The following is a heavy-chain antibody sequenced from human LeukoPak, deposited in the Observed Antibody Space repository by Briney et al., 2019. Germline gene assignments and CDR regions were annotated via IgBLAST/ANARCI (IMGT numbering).Heavy chain of an antibody. CDR3: AKDRPYYDSSGYYYY. CDR2: ISYDGSNK. D-gene: IGHD3-22*01. CDR1: GFTFSSYG. J-gene: IGHJ4*02. Sequence: PGGSLRLSCAASGFTFSSYGMHWVRQAPGKGLEWVAVISYDGSNKYYADSVKGRFTISRDNSKNTLYLQMNSLRAEDTAVYYCAKDRPYYDSSGYYYYWGQGTLVTVSS. V-gene: IGHV3-30*18.